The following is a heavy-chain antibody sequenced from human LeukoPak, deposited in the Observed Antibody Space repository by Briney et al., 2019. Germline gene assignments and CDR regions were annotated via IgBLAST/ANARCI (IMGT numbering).Heavy chain of an antibody. CDR2: INPNSGGT. V-gene: IGHV1-2*02. D-gene: IGHD3-3*01. J-gene: IGHJ5*02. CDR3: ARAGRDYDFWSGYSQDWFDP. CDR1: GYTFTGYY. Sequence: ASVKVSCKASGYTFTGYYMHWVRQAPGQGLEWMGWINPNSGGTNYAQKFQGRVTMTRDTSISTAYMELSRLRSDDTAVYYCARAGRDYDFWSGYSQDWFDPWGQGTLVTVSA.